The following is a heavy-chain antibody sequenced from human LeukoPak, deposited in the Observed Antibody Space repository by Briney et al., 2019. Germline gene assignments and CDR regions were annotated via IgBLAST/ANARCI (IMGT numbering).Heavy chain of an antibody. CDR1: GFTFSTYD. J-gene: IGHJ6*03. Sequence: GGSLRLSCAASGFTFSTYDIHRVRQAPGKGLEWVAFIRYDASNKKYADSVKGRFTISRDNSKNTLYLQMNSLRAEDTAVYYCAKDKGRYYGSGSHRAESYYMDVWGKGTTVTISS. V-gene: IGHV3-30*02. D-gene: IGHD3-10*01. CDR2: IRYDASNK. CDR3: AKDKGRYYGSGSHRAESYYMDV.